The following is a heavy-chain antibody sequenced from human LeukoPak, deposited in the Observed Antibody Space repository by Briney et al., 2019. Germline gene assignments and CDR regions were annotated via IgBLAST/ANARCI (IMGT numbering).Heavy chain of an antibody. CDR3: ARSRITMIVEVLDAFDI. V-gene: IGHV3-21*01. J-gene: IGHJ3*02. D-gene: IGHD3-22*01. CDR1: GFTFSSYA. CDR2: ISSSSSYI. Sequence: GGSLRLSCAASGFTFSSYAMNWVRQAPGKGLEWVSSISSSSSYIYYADSVKGRFTISRDNAKNSLYLQMNSLRAEDTAVYYCARSRITMIVEVLDAFDIWGQGTTVTVSS.